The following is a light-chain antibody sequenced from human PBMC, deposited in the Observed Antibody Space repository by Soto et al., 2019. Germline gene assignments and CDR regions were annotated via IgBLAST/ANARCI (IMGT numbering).Light chain of an antibody. V-gene: IGKV1-27*01. CDR1: QGISNY. Sequence: DIQMTQSPSSLSAFVGDSVTFTCRASQGISNYLAWYHQKPGKVPKLLVYASSTLKSGVPSRFSGSGSGTEFTLTIRSLQPEDGGTYYCQHYHSPPFTFGPGTKLEIK. CDR3: QHYHSPPFT. CDR2: ASS. J-gene: IGKJ3*01.